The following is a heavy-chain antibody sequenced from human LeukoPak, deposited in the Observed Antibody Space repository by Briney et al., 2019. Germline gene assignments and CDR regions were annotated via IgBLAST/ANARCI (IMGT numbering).Heavy chain of an antibody. CDR3: ARKSDYYYAIDV. V-gene: IGHV3-30*03. CDR1: GFRFSNYG. CDR2: VSYDGSNK. Sequence: GGSLRLSCAASGFRFSNYGMHWVRQAPGKGLEWVAVVSYDGSNKHYADSVKGRFTISRDNSKNTLFLQVNSLKVEDTAIYYCARKSDYYYAIDVWGQGTTVTVSS. J-gene: IGHJ6*02.